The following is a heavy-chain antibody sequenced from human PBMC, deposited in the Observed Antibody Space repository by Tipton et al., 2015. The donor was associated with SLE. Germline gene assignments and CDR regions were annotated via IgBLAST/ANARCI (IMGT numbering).Heavy chain of an antibody. Sequence: SLRLSCAASGFSFSSYWMSWVRQVPGKGLEWVANIKQDGSEKYYVDSLKGRFTISRDNAKKSLYLQMNSLRAEDTAVYYCSRDIQFVGSTEYLHHWGQGTLVTVSS. V-gene: IGHV3-7*03. CDR1: GFSFSSYW. D-gene: IGHD1-26*01. J-gene: IGHJ1*01. CDR3: SRDIQFVGSTEYLHH. CDR2: IKQDGSEK.